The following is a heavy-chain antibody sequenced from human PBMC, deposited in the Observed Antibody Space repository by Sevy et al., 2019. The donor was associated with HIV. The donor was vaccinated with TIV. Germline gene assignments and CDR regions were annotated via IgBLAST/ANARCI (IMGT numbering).Heavy chain of an antibody. J-gene: IGHJ3*02. CDR1: GFTFSSAW. CDR3: ARGLEYYYDSSGYYGDAFDI. CDR2: ISSSSSYI. V-gene: IGHV3-21*01. Sequence: GGSLRLSCAASGFTFSSAWMSWVRQAPGKGLEWVSSISSSSSYIYYADSVKGRFTISRDNAKNSLYLQMNSLRAEDTAVYYCARGLEYYYDSSGYYGDAFDIWGQGTMVTVSS. D-gene: IGHD3-22*01.